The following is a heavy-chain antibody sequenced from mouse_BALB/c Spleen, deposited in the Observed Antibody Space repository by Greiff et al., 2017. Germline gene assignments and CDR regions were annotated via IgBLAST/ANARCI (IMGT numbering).Heavy chain of an antibody. Sequence: VQLQQSGPELVKPGASVKIPCKASGYTFTDYNMDWVKQSHGKSLEWIGDINPNNCGTIYNQKFKGKATLTVDKSSSTAYMELRSLTSEDTAVYYCARGNYYYGSSYVAYWGQGTLVTVSA. CDR3: ARGNYYYGSSYVAY. D-gene: IGHD1-1*01. CDR1: GYTFTDYN. J-gene: IGHJ3*01. CDR2: INPNNCGT. V-gene: IGHV1-18*01.